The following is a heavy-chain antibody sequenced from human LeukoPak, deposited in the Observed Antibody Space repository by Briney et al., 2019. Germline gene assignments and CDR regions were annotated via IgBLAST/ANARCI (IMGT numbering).Heavy chain of an antibody. Sequence: SETLSLTCTVSGYSISSGYYWGWIRQPPGKGLEWIGSIYHSGSTYYNPSLKSRVTISVDTSKNQFSLKLSSVTAADTAVYYCARGEGTYGDYHVGWFDPWGQGTLVTVSS. V-gene: IGHV4-38-2*02. J-gene: IGHJ5*02. D-gene: IGHD4-17*01. CDR2: IYHSGST. CDR1: GYSISSGYY. CDR3: ARGEGTYGDYHVGWFDP.